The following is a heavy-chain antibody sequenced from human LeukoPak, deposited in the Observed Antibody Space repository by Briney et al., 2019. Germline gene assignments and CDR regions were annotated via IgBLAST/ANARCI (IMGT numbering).Heavy chain of an antibody. Sequence: GGSLRLSCAASGFTFSRYALSWVRQAPGRGLEWVSTITRSGTNTYSAVSVKGRFTISRDNSKNTLYLQMNSLRAEDTAVYYCAKGGDSSGYELFDYWGQGTLVTVSS. D-gene: IGHD3-22*01. J-gene: IGHJ4*02. CDR2: ITRSGTNT. V-gene: IGHV3-23*01. CDR3: AKGGDSSGYELFDY. CDR1: GFTFSRYA.